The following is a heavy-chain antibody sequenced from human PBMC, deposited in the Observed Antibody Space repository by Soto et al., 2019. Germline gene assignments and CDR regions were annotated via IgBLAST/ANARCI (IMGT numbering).Heavy chain of an antibody. V-gene: IGHV4-30-2*01. J-gene: IGHJ3*02. D-gene: IGHD2-15*01. CDR3: AKGRFGGGGICSGDVFDI. Sequence: SETLSLTCTVSGGSINSDGYSWSWIRQPPGKGLEWIGYIYNSGNTYYNPSLKSRVTISIDRSKNQFSLKLSSATAADTAVYYFAKGRFGGGGICSGDVFDIRGQGTMVTVSS. CDR2: IYNSGNT. CDR1: GGSINSDGYS.